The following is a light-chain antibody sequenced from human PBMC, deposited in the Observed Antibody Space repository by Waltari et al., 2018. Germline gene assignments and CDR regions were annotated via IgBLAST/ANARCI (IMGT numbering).Light chain of an antibody. Sequence: EIVLTQSPGTASLYPGERVTLSCRASQSVGSRSLAWYQQKPGQAPRLVIYRASRRATGIPDRFSGSGSGTDFSLTISRLEPEDFAVYYCQQHGTLPATFGQGTKVEIK. CDR1: QSVGSRS. V-gene: IGKV3-20*01. J-gene: IGKJ1*01. CDR3: QQHGTLPAT. CDR2: RAS.